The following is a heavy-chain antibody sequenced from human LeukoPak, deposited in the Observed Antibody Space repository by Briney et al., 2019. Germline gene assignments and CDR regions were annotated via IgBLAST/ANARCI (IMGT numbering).Heavy chain of an antibody. D-gene: IGHD5-12*01. CDR2: ISAYNGNT. V-gene: IGHV1-18*01. J-gene: IGHJ4*02. Sequence: ASVKVSCKAPGYTFTSYGINWVRQAPGQGLEWMGWISAYNGNTNYAQKLQGRVTMTTDTSTNTAYMELRSLRSDDTAVYYCARAPSGYGPDYWGQGTLVTVSS. CDR1: GYTFTSYG. CDR3: ARAPSGYGPDY.